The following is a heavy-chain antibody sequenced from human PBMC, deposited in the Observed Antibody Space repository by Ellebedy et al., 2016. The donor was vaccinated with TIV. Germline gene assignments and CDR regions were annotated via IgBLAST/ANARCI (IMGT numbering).Heavy chain of an antibody. Sequence: MPGGSLRLSCTVSGGSISSNYYYWSWIRQPPGKGLEWIGSIYYGGSTYYNPSLKSRVTMSVDTSKNHFSLKLTSVTAADTAVYYCTKERTGSWFDPWGQGTLVTVSS. V-gene: IGHV4-39*02. CDR3: TKERTGSWFDP. CDR2: IYYGGST. J-gene: IGHJ5*02. CDR1: GGSISSNYYY. D-gene: IGHD1-1*01.